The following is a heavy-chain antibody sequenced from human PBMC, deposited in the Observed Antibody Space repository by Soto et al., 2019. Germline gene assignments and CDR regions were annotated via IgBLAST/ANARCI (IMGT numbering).Heavy chain of an antibody. CDR3: ARHDLDFWSGYLHHYFDY. CDR1: GGSISSYY. CDR2: IYYSGST. V-gene: IGHV4-59*08. Sequence: SETLSLTCTVSGGSISSYYWSWIRQPPGKGLEWIGYIYYSGSTNYNPSLKSRVTISVDTSKNQFSLKLSSVTAADTAVYYCARHDLDFWSGYLHHYFDYWGQGTLVTVSS. J-gene: IGHJ4*02. D-gene: IGHD3-3*01.